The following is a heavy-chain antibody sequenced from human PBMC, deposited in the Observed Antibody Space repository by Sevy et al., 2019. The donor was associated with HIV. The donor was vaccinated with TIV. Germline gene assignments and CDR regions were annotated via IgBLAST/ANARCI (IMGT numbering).Heavy chain of an antibody. V-gene: IGHV3-30*04. CDR2: ISYDGSNK. Sequence: GGSLRLSCAASGFTFSSYAMHWVRQAPGKGLEWVAVISYDGSNKYYADSVKGRFTISRDNSKNTLYLQMNSLRAEDTAVYYCAKDMIVVVGEALDIWGQGTMVTVSS. D-gene: IGHD3-22*01. CDR1: GFTFSSYA. CDR3: AKDMIVVVGEALDI. J-gene: IGHJ3*02.